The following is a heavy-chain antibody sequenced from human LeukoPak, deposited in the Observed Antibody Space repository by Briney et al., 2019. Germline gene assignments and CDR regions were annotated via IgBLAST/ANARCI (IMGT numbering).Heavy chain of an antibody. J-gene: IGHJ4*02. CDR3: VRTLYDSSGYFNY. V-gene: IGHV7-4-1*02. Sequence: ASVKVSCKASGYTFTDYAMIWVRQAPGQGLEWMGWINTITGNPTYAQGFTGRFVFSLDTSVSTTYLQISSLQADDTAVYYCVRTLYDSSGYFNYWGQGTLVTVSS. CDR1: GYTFTDYA. CDR2: INTITGNP. D-gene: IGHD3-22*01.